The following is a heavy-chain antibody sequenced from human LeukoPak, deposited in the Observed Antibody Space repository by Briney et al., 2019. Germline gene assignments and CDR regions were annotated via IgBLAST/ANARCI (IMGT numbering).Heavy chain of an antibody. CDR3: ARDPSGMVAATNYYYGMDV. V-gene: IGHV4-34*01. D-gene: IGHD2-15*01. J-gene: IGHJ6*02. CDR2: INHSGST. Sequence: SEALSLTCAVYGGSFSGYYWSWIRQPPGKGLEWIGEINHSGSTNYNPSLKSRVTISVDTSKNQFSLKLSSVTAADTAVYYCARDPSGMVAATNYYYGMDVWGQGTTVTVSS. CDR1: GGSFSGYY.